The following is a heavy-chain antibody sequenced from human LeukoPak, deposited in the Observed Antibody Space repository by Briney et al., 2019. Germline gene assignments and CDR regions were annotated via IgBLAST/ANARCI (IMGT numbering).Heavy chain of an antibody. J-gene: IGHJ4*02. CDR1: GYTFTSYG. V-gene: IGHV1-18*01. CDR2: ISAYNGNT. CDR3: ARGEGIESSGWTSFDY. Sequence: GASVKVSCKASGYTFTSYGISWVRQAPGQGLERMGCISAYNGNTNYAQKLQGRVTMTTDTSTRTAYMEWRSLRSDGTAVYYCARGEGIESSGWTSFDYWGQGTLVTVSS. D-gene: IGHD6-19*01.